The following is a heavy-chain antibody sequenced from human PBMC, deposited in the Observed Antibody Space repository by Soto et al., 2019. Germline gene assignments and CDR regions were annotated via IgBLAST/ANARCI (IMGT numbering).Heavy chain of an antibody. D-gene: IGHD3-10*01. Sequence: SETLSLTCAVYGGSFSGYYWSWIRQPPGKGLEWIGEINHSGSTNYNPSLKSRVTISVETSKNQFSLKLGSVTAADTAVYYCARGTIFSPMVRGVRFSWFDPWGQGTLVTVSS. CDR3: ARGTIFSPMVRGVRFSWFDP. CDR1: GGSFSGYY. CDR2: INHSGST. J-gene: IGHJ5*02. V-gene: IGHV4-34*01.